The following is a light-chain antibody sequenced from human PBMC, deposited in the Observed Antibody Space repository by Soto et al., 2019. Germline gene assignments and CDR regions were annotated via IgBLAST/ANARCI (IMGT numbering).Light chain of an antibody. Sequence: EIVLTQTPATLSLSPGERATLSCRASQSVSAYLAWYQQKPGQAPRLLIYDASNRATGIPGRFSGSGSGTDFTLTISSLEPEDFAIYHCQQYGSLPPTFGQGTKVEIK. CDR3: QQYGSLPPT. V-gene: IGKV3-11*01. J-gene: IGKJ1*01. CDR1: QSVSAY. CDR2: DAS.